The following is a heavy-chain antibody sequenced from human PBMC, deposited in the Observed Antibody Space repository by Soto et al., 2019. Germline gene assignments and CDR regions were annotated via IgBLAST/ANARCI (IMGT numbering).Heavy chain of an antibody. V-gene: IGHV4-59*01. CDR3: ARGHRAMEYYYYDGMDV. J-gene: IGHJ6*02. CDR1: GGSISSSY. D-gene: IGHD5-18*01. Sequence: QVQLQESGPGLVKPSETLSLTCSVSGGSISSSYWSWIRQPPGKGLEWIGYISYSGSTTYNPSLTNRITLPVDTSKTQFSLRVSSLTAADTAVYYCARGHRAMEYYYYDGMDVWGQGTTVIVSS. CDR2: ISYSGST.